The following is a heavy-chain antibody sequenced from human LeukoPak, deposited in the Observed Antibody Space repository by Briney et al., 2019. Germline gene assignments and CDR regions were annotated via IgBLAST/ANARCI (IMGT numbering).Heavy chain of an antibody. J-gene: IGHJ4*02. V-gene: IGHV4-38-2*01. D-gene: IGHD4-17*01. CDR3: ATYDKVDYGDYVGFDY. Sequence: GSLRLSCAASGFTFSDYYMSWIRQPPGKGLEWIGSIYYSGSTYYNPSLKSRVTISVDTSKNQFSLKLSSVTAADTAVYYCATYDKVDYGDYVGFDYWGQGTLVTVSS. CDR1: GFTFSDYY. CDR2: IYYSGST.